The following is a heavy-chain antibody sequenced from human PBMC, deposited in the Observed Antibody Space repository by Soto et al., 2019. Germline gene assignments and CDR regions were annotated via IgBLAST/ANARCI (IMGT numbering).Heavy chain of an antibody. V-gene: IGHV4-4*02. D-gene: IGHD5-18*01. CDR1: GCSISSSNW. CDR2: NYHSGST. Sequence: QVQLQESGPGLVKPSGTLSLTCAVSGCSISSSNWWSWVRQPPGKGLEWIGENYHSGSTNYNPSLKSRVTISVDKSKSQFSLKLSSVTAADTAVYYCARRGIQLWSSIDYWGQGTLVTVSS. CDR3: ARRGIQLWSSIDY. J-gene: IGHJ4*02.